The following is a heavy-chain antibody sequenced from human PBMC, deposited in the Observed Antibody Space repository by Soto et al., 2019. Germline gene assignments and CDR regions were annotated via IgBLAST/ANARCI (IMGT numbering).Heavy chain of an antibody. CDR1: GFTFSSYA. D-gene: IGHD4-17*01. CDR3: AREDGDYVLSPLFDP. J-gene: IGHJ5*02. CDR2: ISYDGSNK. Sequence: QVQLVESGGGVVQPGRSLRLSCAASGFTFSSYAMHWVLQAPGKGLEWVAVISYDGSNKYYADSVKGRFTISRDNSKNPLYLQMNSLRAEDTAVYYCAREDGDYVLSPLFDPWGQGTLVTVSS. V-gene: IGHV3-30-3*01.